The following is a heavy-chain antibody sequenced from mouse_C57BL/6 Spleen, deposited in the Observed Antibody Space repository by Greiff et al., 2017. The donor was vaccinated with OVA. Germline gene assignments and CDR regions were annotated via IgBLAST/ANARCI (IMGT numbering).Heavy chain of an antibody. V-gene: IGHV1-72*01. Sequence: QVQLQQPGAELVKPGASVTLSCKASGYTFTSYWMHWVKQRPGRGLEWIGRIDPNSGGTKYNEKFKSKATLTVDKPSSTAYMQLSSLTSEDSAVYYCARSEGITTVVAGAMDYWGQGTSVTVSS. CDR1: GYTFTSYW. CDR3: ARSEGITTVVAGAMDY. CDR2: IDPNSGGT. D-gene: IGHD1-1*01. J-gene: IGHJ4*01.